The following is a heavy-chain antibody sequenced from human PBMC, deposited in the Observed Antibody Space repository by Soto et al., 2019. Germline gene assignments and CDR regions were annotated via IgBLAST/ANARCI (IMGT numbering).Heavy chain of an antibody. J-gene: IGHJ6*02. CDR1: GFTFSSYW. CDR3: ARFQGIAVAGYYYYYGMDV. Sequence: HPGGSLRLSCAASGFTFSSYWMHWVRQAPGKGLVWVSRINSDGSSTSYADSVKGRFTISRDNAKNTLYLQMNSLRAEDTAVYYCARFQGIAVAGYYYYYGMDVWGQGTTVTVSS. D-gene: IGHD6-19*01. V-gene: IGHV3-74*01. CDR2: INSDGSST.